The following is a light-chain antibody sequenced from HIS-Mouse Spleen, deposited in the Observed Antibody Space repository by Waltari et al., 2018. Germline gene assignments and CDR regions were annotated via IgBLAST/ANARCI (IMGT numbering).Light chain of an antibody. J-gene: IGLJ3*02. CDR1: SSDVGGYNY. CDR3: CSYAGSYTWV. Sequence: QSALTQPRSVSGSPGQSVTIPCTGTSSDVGGYNYVSWYQQHPGKAPKLMLYDVSKRPSGVPDRFSGSKSGNTASLTISGLQAEDEADYYCCSYAGSYTWVFGGGTKLTVL. V-gene: IGLV2-11*01. CDR2: DVS.